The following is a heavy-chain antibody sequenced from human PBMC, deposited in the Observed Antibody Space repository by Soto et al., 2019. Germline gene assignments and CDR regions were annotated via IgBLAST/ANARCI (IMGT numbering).Heavy chain of an antibody. D-gene: IGHD5-12*01. J-gene: IGHJ4*02. CDR1: GDPFSGYS. V-gene: IGHV1-69*06. CDR2: IIPLFGST. Sequence: SVKVSCKASGDPFSGYSISWVRQAPGQGLEWMGGIIPLFGSTNYAQRFQDRVTITADKSTNTVYMELSGLESEDSAVYYCARDLGSGYDAVDYWGLGALVTISS. CDR3: ARDLGSGYDAVDY.